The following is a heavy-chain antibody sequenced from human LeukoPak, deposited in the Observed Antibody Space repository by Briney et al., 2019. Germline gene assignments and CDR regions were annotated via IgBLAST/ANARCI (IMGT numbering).Heavy chain of an antibody. V-gene: IGHV1-69*13. CDR2: IIPMINTP. CDR1: GGTFRSYA. J-gene: IGHJ4*02. Sequence: GASVKVSCKASGGTFRSYAITWVRQAPGKGLERMGGIIPMINTPKYAQKFQGRVSITADESTSAGYMEVSSLRSEDTAVYYCAIFQGTYGDNENDYWGQGTLVTVSS. CDR3: AIFQGTYGDNENDY. D-gene: IGHD4-17*01.